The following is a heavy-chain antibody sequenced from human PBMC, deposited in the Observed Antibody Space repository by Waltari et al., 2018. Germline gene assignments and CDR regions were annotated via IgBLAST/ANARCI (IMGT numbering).Heavy chain of an antibody. CDR2: IYHSGST. D-gene: IGHD2-15*01. J-gene: IGHJ5*02. Sequence: QVQLQESGPGLVKPSETLSLTCAVSGYSISSGYYWGWIRQPPGKGLEWIGSIYHSGSTDYNPSLKSRVTISVDTSKNQFSLKLSSVTAADTAVYYCARDVLTGAVAASNWFDPWGQGTLVTVSS. CDR1: GYSISSGYY. V-gene: IGHV4-38-2*02. CDR3: ARDVLTGAVAASNWFDP.